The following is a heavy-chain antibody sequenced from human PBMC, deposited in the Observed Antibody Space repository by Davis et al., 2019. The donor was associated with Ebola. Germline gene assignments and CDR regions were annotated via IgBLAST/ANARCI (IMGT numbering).Heavy chain of an antibody. J-gene: IGHJ4*02. D-gene: IGHD3-22*01. CDR3: AKDAAGYYDSSGHFDY. V-gene: IGHV3-21*04. CDR1: GFIFSSHT. Sequence: GESLKISCAASGFIFSSHTMNWVRQAPGKGLEWVSSISSSSTYIYYADSVKSRFTISRDNAKKSLYLQMNSLRAEDTAVYYCAKDAAGYYDSSGHFDYWGQGTLVTVSS. CDR2: ISSSSTYI.